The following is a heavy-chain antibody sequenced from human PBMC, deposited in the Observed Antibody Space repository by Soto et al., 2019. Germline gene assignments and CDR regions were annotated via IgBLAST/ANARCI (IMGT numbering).Heavy chain of an antibody. Sequence: QVQLQESGPGLVKPSQTLSLTCTVSGGSISSGGYYWSWIRQHPGKGLEWIGYIYYSGSTYYNPSLKSRVTTSVDTSKNQSSLKLSSVTAADTAVYYCARDIRYCSSTSCYSPRGYFDYWGQGTLVTVSS. CDR3: ARDIRYCSSTSCYSPRGYFDY. V-gene: IGHV4-31*03. D-gene: IGHD2-2*02. CDR2: IYYSGST. CDR1: GGSISSGGYY. J-gene: IGHJ4*02.